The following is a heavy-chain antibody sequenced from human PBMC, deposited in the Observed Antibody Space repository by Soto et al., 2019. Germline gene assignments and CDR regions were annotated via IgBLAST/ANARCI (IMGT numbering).Heavy chain of an antibody. V-gene: IGHV4-30-4*08. CDR3: AREDDGGDRDYYGLDV. CDR2: VFHSGSV. J-gene: IGHJ6*02. D-gene: IGHD2-21*02. CDR1: GGSISGDYYH. Sequence: QVQLQQSGPGLVKPSQTLSLTCTVSGGSISGDYYHWTWIRQSPGKGLEWIGYVFHSGSVLYNPSLKSPLNISVDTSKNQFSLRLSSVTAADTAVYFCAREDDGGDRDYYGLDVWGQGTTVTVSS.